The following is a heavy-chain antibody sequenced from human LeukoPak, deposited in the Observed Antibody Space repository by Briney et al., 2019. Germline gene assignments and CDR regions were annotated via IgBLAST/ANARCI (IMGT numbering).Heavy chain of an antibody. V-gene: IGHV3-9*01. J-gene: IGHJ6*02. CDR3: AREGGLRWSGYYYGMDV. D-gene: IGHD3-3*01. CDR2: ISWNSGSK. CDR1: GFTFDDYA. Sequence: PGGSLRLSCAASGFTFDDYAMHWVRQASGKGLEWVSGISWNSGSKGYADSVKGRFTISRDNAKNSLYLQMNSLRAEDTAVYYCAREGGLRWSGYYYGMDVWGQGTTVTVSS.